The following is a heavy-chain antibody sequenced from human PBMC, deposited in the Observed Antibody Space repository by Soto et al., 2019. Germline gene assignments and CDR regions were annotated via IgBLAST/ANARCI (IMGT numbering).Heavy chain of an antibody. CDR1: GYTFTSYY. V-gene: IGHV1-46*01. CDR3: ARGLAVAYSPALL. J-gene: IGHJ4*02. CDR2: INTGGGGT. D-gene: IGHD6-19*01. Sequence: QVQLVQSGAEVKKPGASVKVSCKASGYTFTSYYMHWVRQAPGQGLEWMGLINTGGGGTSYAQKLHGRVTMTRDTSTSAVYTELSSLRSEDTAVYYCARGLAVAYSPALLWGQGTLVTVSS.